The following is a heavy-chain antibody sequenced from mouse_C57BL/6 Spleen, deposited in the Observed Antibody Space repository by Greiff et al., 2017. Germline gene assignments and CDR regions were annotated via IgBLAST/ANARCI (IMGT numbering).Heavy chain of an antibody. D-gene: IGHD1-1*01. CDR1: GYAFSSSW. CDR2: IYPGDGDT. V-gene: IGHV1-82*01. J-gene: IGHJ4*01. Sequence: QVQLQQSGPELVKPGASVKISCKASGYAFSSSWMNWVKQRPGTGLEWIGRIYPGDGDTNYNGKFKGKATLTADKSSSTAYMQLSSLTSEDSAVYFCAREGGIYYYGSSYAMDYWGQGTSVTVSS. CDR3: AREGGIYYYGSSYAMDY.